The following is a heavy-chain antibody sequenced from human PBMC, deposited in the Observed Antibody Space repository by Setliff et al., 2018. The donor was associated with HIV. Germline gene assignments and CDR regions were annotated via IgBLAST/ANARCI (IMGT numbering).Heavy chain of an antibody. V-gene: IGHV4-4*02. J-gene: IGHJ5*02. CDR3: ARVAAGTYGKGDWFDP. CDR1: GGSISSTNW. CDR2: IYHSGDT. D-gene: IGHD3-10*01. Sequence: SETLSLTCAVSGGSISSTNWWNWVRQPPGKGLEWIGEIYHSGDTNYNPSLKSRVTIPVDKSKNQFSLKLTSVAAADTAVYYCARVAAGTYGKGDWFDPWGQGTQVTVSS.